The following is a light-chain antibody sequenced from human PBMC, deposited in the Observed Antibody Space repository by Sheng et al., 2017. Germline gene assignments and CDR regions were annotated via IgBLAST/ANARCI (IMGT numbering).Light chain of an antibody. CDR2: DAS. CDR1: ESVSSY. CDR3: QQYNSWPVT. V-gene: IGKV3-11*01. Sequence: EIVLTQSPATLSLSPGERATLSCRASESVSSYLAWYQQKPGQAPRLLLYDASNRATGIPARFSGSGSGTDFTLTISSLEPEDCAVYYCQQYNSWPVTFGPGTKVDI. J-gene: IGKJ3*01.